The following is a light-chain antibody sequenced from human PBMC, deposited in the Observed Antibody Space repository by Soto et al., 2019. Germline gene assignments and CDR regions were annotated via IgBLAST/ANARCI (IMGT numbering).Light chain of an antibody. CDR3: QQHNSYPLT. Sequence: DIQMTQSPSSLSASVGDRVTITCRTSQSISSSLNWYQQKPGKAPKLLIYAASSLQSGVPSRFSGSGSGTDFSLTISSLQPEDFATYYCQQHNSYPLTFGGGTKVDIK. V-gene: IGKV1-39*01. J-gene: IGKJ4*01. CDR1: QSISSS. CDR2: AAS.